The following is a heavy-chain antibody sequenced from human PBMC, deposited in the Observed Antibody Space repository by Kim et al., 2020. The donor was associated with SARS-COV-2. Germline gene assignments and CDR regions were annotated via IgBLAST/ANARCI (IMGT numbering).Heavy chain of an antibody. Sequence: GGSLRLSCAASGFTFSSYAMHWVRQAPGKGLEWVAVISYDGSNKYYADSVKGRFTISRDNSKNTLYLQMNSLRAEDTAVYYCAGGYYYDSSGYDNWFDP. CDR1: GFTFSSYA. J-gene: IGHJ5*02. V-gene: IGHV3-30-3*01. D-gene: IGHD3-22*01. CDR3: AGGYYYDSSGYDNWFDP. CDR2: ISYDGSNK.